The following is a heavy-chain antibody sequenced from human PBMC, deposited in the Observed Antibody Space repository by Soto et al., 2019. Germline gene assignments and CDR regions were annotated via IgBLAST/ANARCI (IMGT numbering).Heavy chain of an antibody. J-gene: IGHJ6*03. D-gene: IGHD2-2*01. CDR2: IRSKAYGGTT. CDR1: GFTFGDYA. Sequence: GGSLRLSCTASGFTFGDYAMSWFRQAPGKGLEWVGFIRSKAYGGTTEYAASVKGRFTISRDDSKSIAYLQMNSLKTEDTAVYYCTRVKQPKLIGYQLLRENYYYYYMDVWGKGTTVTVSS. V-gene: IGHV3-49*03. CDR3: TRVKQPKLIGYQLLRENYYYYYMDV.